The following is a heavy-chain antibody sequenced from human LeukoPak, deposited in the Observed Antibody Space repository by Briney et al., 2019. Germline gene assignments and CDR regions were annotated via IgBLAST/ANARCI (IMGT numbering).Heavy chain of an antibody. V-gene: IGHV4-38-2*02. J-gene: IGHJ5*02. CDR3: ARAYSSSWYWNWFDP. CDR2: IYNSGST. CDR1: GYSISSGYY. Sequence: TSETLSLTCTVSGYSISSGYYWGWIRQAPGKGLEWIGSIYNSGSTYYNPSLKSRVTISVDMSKNQLSLKMSSVTAADTAVYYCARAYSSSWYWNWFDPWGQGTLVTVSS. D-gene: IGHD6-13*01.